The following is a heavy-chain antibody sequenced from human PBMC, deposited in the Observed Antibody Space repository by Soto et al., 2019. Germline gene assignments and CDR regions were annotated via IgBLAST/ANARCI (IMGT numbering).Heavy chain of an antibody. D-gene: IGHD1-7*01. CDR1: GFTFSGSA. V-gene: IGHV3-73*01. CDR3: ARDGNWNYVFSD. CDR2: IRSKANSYAT. J-gene: IGHJ4*02. Sequence: GGSLRLSCAASGFTFSGSAMHWVRQASGKGLEWVGRIRSKANSYATAYAASVKGRFTISRDDSKNTLYLQMNSLRAEDTAVYYCARDGNWNYVFSDWGQGTLVTVSS.